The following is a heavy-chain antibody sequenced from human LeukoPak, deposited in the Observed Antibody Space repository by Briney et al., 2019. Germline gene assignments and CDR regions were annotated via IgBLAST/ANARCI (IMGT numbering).Heavy chain of an antibody. CDR1: GFTFSSYW. V-gene: IGHV3-7*01. CDR3: ARGRCSSTSCQIPTPYYYYYMDV. CDR2: IKQDGSEK. Sequence: PGGSLRLSCAASGFTFSSYWMSWVRQAPGKGLEWVANIKQDGSEKYYVDSVKGRFTISRDNAKNSLYLQMNSLRAEDTAVYYCARGRCSSTSCQIPTPYYYYYMDVWGKGTTVTVSS. D-gene: IGHD2-2*01. J-gene: IGHJ6*03.